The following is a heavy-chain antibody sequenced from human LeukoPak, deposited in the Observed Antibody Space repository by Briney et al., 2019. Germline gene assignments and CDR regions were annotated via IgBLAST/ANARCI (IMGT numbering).Heavy chain of an antibody. V-gene: IGHV4-59*08. CDR2: IYYSGSI. Sequence: PSETLSLTCTVSGDSISSSYWSWIRQPPGKGLEWIGYIYYSGSINYNPSLKSRITISVDTSKKQFSLKLRSVTAADTAVYYCARLSYDYYGMDVWGQGTMVTVSS. J-gene: IGHJ6*02. CDR1: GDSISSSY. D-gene: IGHD3-16*01. CDR3: ARLSYDYYGMDV.